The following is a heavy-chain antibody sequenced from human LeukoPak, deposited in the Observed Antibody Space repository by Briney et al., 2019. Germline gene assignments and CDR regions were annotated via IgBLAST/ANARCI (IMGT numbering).Heavy chain of an antibody. CDR2: ISAYNGNT. CDR3: ARDSSGHYYFDY. V-gene: IGHV1-18*01. Sequence: ASVKVSCEASGYTFTSYGISWVRQAPGQGLEWMGWISAYNGNTNYAQKLQGRVTMTTDTSTSTAYMELRSLRSDDTAVYYCARDSSGHYYFDYWGQGTLVTVSS. D-gene: IGHD6-19*01. CDR1: GYTFTSYG. J-gene: IGHJ4*02.